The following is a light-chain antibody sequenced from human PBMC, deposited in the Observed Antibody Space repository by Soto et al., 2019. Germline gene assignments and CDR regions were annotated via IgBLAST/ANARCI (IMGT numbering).Light chain of an antibody. Sequence: QSALTQPASVSGSPGQSITISCTGTTSDVGGYNYVSWYQQHPGKAPKLMICEVSNRPSGVSNRFSGSKSGNTASLTISGRQAEDEADYYCSSYTSSGTLVVFGGGTQLTVL. V-gene: IGLV2-14*01. CDR1: TSDVGGYNY. CDR2: EVS. CDR3: SSYTSSGTLVV. J-gene: IGLJ2*01.